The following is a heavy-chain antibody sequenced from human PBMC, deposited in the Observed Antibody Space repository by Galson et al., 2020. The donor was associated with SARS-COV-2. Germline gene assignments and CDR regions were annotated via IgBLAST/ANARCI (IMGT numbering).Heavy chain of an antibody. CDR3: ARDPNGEGYYFDY. J-gene: IGHJ4*02. Sequence: GESLKISCAASGFTFSSYGMHWVRQAPGKGLEWVAVIWYDGSNKYYADSVKGRFTISRDNSKNTLYLQMNSLRAEDTAVYYCARDPNGEGYYFDYWGQGTLVTVSS. D-gene: IGHD3-10*01. CDR1: GFTFSSYG. CDR2: IWYDGSNK. V-gene: IGHV3-33*01.